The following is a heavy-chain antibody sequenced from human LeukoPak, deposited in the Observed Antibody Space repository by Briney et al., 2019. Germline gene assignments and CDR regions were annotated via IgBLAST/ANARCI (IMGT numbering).Heavy chain of an antibody. CDR2: IYYSGST. J-gene: IGHJ3*02. D-gene: IGHD4-17*01. V-gene: IGHV4-31*03. CDR1: GGSISSGGYY. CDR3: ARVLPHRHLRYGYYGRRGYAFDI. Sequence: SQTLSLTCTVSGGSISSGGYYWSWIRQHPGKGLEWIGYIYYSGSTYYNPSLKSRVIISVDTSKNQFSLQLSSVTAADTAVYYCARVLPHRHLRYGYYGRRGYAFDIWGQGTMVTVSS.